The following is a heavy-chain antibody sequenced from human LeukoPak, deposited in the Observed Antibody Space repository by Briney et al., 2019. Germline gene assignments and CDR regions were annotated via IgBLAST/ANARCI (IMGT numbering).Heavy chain of an antibody. Sequence: SETLSLTCAVFGYSISSGYYWGWIRQPPGKGLEWIGSIYHSGSTYYNPSLKSRVTISVDTSKNQFSLKLSSVTAADTAVYYCAGRYCSSTSCYRRLDDAFDIWGQGTMVTVSS. CDR3: AGRYCSSTSCYRRLDDAFDI. D-gene: IGHD2-2*02. CDR1: GYSISSGYY. CDR2: IYHSGST. V-gene: IGHV4-38-2*01. J-gene: IGHJ3*02.